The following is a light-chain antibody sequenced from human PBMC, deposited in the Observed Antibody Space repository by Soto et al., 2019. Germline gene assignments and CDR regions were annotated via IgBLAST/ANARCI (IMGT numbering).Light chain of an antibody. Sequence: DIQMTQYPSSLSASVGDRVTITCRASQSISSYLNWYQQKPGKAPKLLIYAASSLQSGVPSRFSGSGSGTDFTLTISSLQPEEFATYYCQQSYSTPFTFGPGTKVDI. J-gene: IGKJ3*01. CDR1: QSISSY. V-gene: IGKV1-39*01. CDR2: AAS. CDR3: QQSYSTPFT.